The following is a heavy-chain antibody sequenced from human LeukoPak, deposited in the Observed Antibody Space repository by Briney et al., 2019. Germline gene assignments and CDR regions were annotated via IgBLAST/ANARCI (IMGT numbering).Heavy chain of an antibody. Sequence: GASVTVSFTASGYTFTVYYMHWVRQAPGQGGEGMGWINPNSGGTNYAQKFQGRVTMTRDTSIITAYMELSRLRSDDTAVYYCARQPLEMATQGSYFDYWGQGTLVTVSS. CDR2: INPNSGGT. V-gene: IGHV1-2*02. CDR3: ARQPLEMATQGSYFDY. D-gene: IGHD5-24*01. CDR1: GYTFTVYY. J-gene: IGHJ4*02.